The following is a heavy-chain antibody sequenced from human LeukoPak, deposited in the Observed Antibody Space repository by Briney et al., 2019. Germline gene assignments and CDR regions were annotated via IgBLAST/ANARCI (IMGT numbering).Heavy chain of an antibody. CDR1: GGSLSSYY. CDR3: ARDLSSWSSYYYYGMDV. CDR2: IYYSGST. D-gene: IGHD6-13*01. J-gene: IGHJ6*02. Sequence: SETLSLTCTVSGGSLSSYYWSWIRQPPGKGLEGIGYIYYSGSTNYNPSLKSRVTISVDTSKNQFSLKLSSVTAADTAVYYCARDLSSWSSYYYYGMDVWGQGTTVTVSS. V-gene: IGHV4-59*12.